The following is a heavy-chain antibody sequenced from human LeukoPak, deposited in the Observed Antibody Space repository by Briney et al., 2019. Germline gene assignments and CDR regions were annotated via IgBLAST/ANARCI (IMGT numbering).Heavy chain of an antibody. CDR3: ARAFQSLGGLSLPDY. Sequence: ASVKVSCKASGYTFTTYSMNWVRQAPGQGLEWMGWINTDTGKSTYAQGFTGRFVFSLDTSVSTTYLQISSLTAEDTAVYFCARAFQSLGGLSLPDYWGQGTLVTVSS. D-gene: IGHD3-16*02. CDR2: INTDTGKS. CDR1: GYTFTTYS. J-gene: IGHJ4*02. V-gene: IGHV7-4-1*02.